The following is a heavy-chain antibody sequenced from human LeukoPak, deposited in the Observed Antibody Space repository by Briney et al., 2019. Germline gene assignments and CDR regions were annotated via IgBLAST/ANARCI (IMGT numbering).Heavy chain of an antibody. CDR2: IYYSGST. CDR1: GGSISSYY. CDR3: ARSVGLQAPIDY. Sequence: PSETLSLTCTVSGGSISSYYWSWIRQPPGKGLEWIGYIYYSGSTNYNPSLKSRVTMSVDTSKNQFSLKRSSVTAADTAIYYCARSVGLQAPIDYWGQGTLVTVSS. J-gene: IGHJ4*02. D-gene: IGHD2-15*01. V-gene: IGHV4-59*01.